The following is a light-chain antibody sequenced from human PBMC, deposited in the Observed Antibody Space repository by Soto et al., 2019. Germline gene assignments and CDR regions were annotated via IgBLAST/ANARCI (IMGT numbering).Light chain of an antibody. J-gene: IGLJ3*02. Sequence: QAVVTQEPSFSVSPGGTVTLTCGLTSGSVSTNNYPSWYQQTPGQAPRTLIYNTYTRTAGVPDRFSGSILGNKAALTITGAQADDESDYYCLLFMSGGISVFGGGTQLTVL. CDR1: SGSVSTNNY. CDR3: LLFMSGGISV. V-gene: IGLV8-61*01. CDR2: NTY.